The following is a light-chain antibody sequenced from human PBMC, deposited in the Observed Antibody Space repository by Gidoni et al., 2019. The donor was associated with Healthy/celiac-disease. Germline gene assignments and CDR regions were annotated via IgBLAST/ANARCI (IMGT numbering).Light chain of an antibody. CDR1: QSVSSSY. CDR3: QQYGSSPRT. J-gene: IGKJ1*01. V-gene: IGKV3-20*01. Sequence: EIVLTQSPGTLSLSPGERATPSCRASQSVSSSYLAWYQQKPGQAPRLLIYGASSRSTGIPDRFSGSGSGTDFTLTISRLEPADFAVYYCQQYGSSPRTFXQXTKVEIK. CDR2: GAS.